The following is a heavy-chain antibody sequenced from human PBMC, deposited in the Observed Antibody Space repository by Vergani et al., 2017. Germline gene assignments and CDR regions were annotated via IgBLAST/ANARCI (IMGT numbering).Heavy chain of an antibody. CDR3: ATGAGPFDI. CDR2: LCPSGST. J-gene: IGHJ4*02. V-gene: IGHV4-61*02. CDR1: GGSMSSGSYY. Sequence: QVQLQESGPGLVKPSQTLSLNCTVSGGSMSSGSYYWSWLRQPAGKGLEWIGRLCPSGSTNYKPSLKSRVTMSIDTSKNQFSLKLTSVTAADTAVYYCATGAGPFDIWGQGTLVTVSS. D-gene: IGHD7-27*01.